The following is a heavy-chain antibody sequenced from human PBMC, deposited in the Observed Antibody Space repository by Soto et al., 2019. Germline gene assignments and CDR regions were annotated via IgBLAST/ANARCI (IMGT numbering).Heavy chain of an antibody. CDR3: ARGRYGDY. CDR2: ISAHNGNT. Sequence: QGHLVQSGAEVKKPGASVKVSCKASGYTFTSYGITWVRQAPGQGLAWMGWISAHNGNTDYAQKLQGRVIVTRDTSTSTAYMELRSLRSDDTAVYYCARGRYGDYWGQGALVTVSS. D-gene: IGHD1-1*01. V-gene: IGHV1-18*01. J-gene: IGHJ4*02. CDR1: GYTFTSYG.